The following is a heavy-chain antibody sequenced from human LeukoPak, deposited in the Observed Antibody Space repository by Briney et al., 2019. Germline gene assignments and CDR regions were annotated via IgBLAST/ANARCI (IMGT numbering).Heavy chain of an antibody. J-gene: IGHJ6*03. CDR1: GFTFSSYG. Sequence: GGSLRLSCAASGFTFSSYGMHWVRQAPGKGLEWVAFIRYDGSNKYYADSVKGRFTISRDNSKNTLYLQMNSLRAEDTAVYYCAKLSVERAAVDFGYYYYYMDVWGKGTTVTVSS. D-gene: IGHD6-13*01. CDR2: IRYDGSNK. CDR3: AKLSVERAAVDFGYYYYYMDV. V-gene: IGHV3-30*02.